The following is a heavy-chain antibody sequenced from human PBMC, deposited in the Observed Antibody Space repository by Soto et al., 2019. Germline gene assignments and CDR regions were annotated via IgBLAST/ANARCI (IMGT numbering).Heavy chain of an antibody. J-gene: IGHJ4*02. Sequence: QITLKESGPTLVKPTQTLTLTCTFSGFSLSTSGVGVGWIRQSPGKALEWLALIYWDDERRYSPSLKSRLAITGDTSKNQVVLTMTNMDSVDTATYYCAHSPCSGGTCYLWDFWGQGTLVTVSS. D-gene: IGHD2-15*01. CDR1: GFSLSTSGVG. CDR2: IYWDDER. V-gene: IGHV2-5*02. CDR3: AHSPCSGGTCYLWDF.